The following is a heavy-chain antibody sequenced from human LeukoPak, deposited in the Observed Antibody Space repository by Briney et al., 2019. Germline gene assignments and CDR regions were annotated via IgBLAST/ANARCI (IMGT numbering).Heavy chain of an antibody. Sequence: AASVKFSCKASGYTFTSYGISWVRQAPGQGLEWMGWISAYNGNTNYAQKLQGRVTMTTDTSTSTAYMELRSLRSDDTAVYYCASLTGGGNYYYYYMDVWGKGTTVTVSS. V-gene: IGHV1-18*01. J-gene: IGHJ6*03. D-gene: IGHD7-27*01. CDR1: GYTFTSYG. CDR2: ISAYNGNT. CDR3: ASLTGGGNYYYYYMDV.